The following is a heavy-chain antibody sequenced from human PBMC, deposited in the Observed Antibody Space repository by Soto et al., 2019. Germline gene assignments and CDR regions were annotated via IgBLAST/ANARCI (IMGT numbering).Heavy chain of an antibody. CDR1: GFTFSSYS. CDR3: AKGRKVGSSSGWYFPFDY. CDR2: ISSSSSTI. Sequence: GGSLRLSCAASGFTFSSYSMNWVRQAPGKGLEWVSYISSSSSTICYADSVKGRFTISRDNAKNSLYLQMNSLRAEDTAVYYCAKGRKVGSSSGWYFPFDYWGQGTLVTVSS. J-gene: IGHJ4*02. D-gene: IGHD6-13*01. V-gene: IGHV3-48*01.